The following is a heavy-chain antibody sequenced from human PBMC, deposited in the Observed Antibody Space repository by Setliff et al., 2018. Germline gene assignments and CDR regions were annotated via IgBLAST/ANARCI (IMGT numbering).Heavy chain of an antibody. D-gene: IGHD1-26*01. J-gene: IGHJ3*02. CDR1: GFTFSRYA. CDR3: VKDPSVYGAGLCSIAGGALDI. V-gene: IGHV3-64D*09. CDR2: ISSTGIPI. Sequence: QSGGSLRLSCSASGFTFSRYAMHWVRQAPRKGLESVSAISSTGIPIYYADSVKARFTISRDDAQNTLYLQMSSLRTDDTAVYYCVKDPSVYGAGLCSIAGGALDIWGQGTKVTVS.